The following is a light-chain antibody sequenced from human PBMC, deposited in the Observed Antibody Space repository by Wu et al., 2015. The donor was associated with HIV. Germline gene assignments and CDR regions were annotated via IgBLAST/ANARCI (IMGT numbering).Light chain of an antibody. CDR2: GVS. Sequence: EIVLTQSPGTLSLSPGERATLSCRATQDVSSTYLGWYQQKPGQAPRLLIYGVSSRATGIPDRFSGSGSGTDFTLTISRLEPEDFAVYYCQQYGSSQWTFGQGTKVEIK. V-gene: IGKV3-20*01. CDR3: QQYGSSQWT. CDR1: QDVSSTY. J-gene: IGKJ1*01.